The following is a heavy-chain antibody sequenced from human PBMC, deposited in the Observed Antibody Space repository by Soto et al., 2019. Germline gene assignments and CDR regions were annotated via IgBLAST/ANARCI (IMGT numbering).Heavy chain of an antibody. J-gene: IGHJ6*02. CDR3: ARCGYSYGTYYYYGMDV. CDR2: IIPIFGTA. D-gene: IGHD5-18*01. CDR1: GGTFSSYA. V-gene: IGHV1-69*01. Sequence: QVQLVQSGAEVKKPGSSVKVSCKASGGTFSSYAISWVRQAPGQGLEWMGGIIPIFGTANYAQKFQGRVTITADESTSTAYMELSGLRSEDTAVYYCARCGYSYGTYYYYGMDVWGQGTTVTVSS.